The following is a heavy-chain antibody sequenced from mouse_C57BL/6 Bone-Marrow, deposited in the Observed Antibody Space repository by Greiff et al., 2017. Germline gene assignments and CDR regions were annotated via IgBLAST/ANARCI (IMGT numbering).Heavy chain of an antibody. CDR1: GFNIKDDY. J-gene: IGHJ4*01. CDR3: TTWGTTVVATDYYAMDY. CDR2: IDPENGDT. Sequence: VQLQQSGAELVRPGASVKLSCTASGFNIKDDYMHWVKQRPEQGLEWIGWIDPENGDTEYASKIQGKATITADTSSNTAYLQLSSLTSEDTAVYDCTTWGTTVVATDYYAMDYWGQGTAVTVSS. V-gene: IGHV14-4*01. D-gene: IGHD1-1*01.